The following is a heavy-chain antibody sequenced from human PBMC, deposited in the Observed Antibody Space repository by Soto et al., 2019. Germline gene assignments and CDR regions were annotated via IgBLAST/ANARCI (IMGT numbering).Heavy chain of an antibody. V-gene: IGHV1-3*01. J-gene: IGHJ6*02. CDR3: ARVGGFGVVPAARNTYYYYYGMDV. Sequence: QVQLVQSGAEVKKPGASVKVSCKASGYTFTSYAMHWVRQAPGQRLEWMGWINAGNGNTKYSQKFQGRVTITRDTSASTAYMELSSLRSEDTAVYYCARVGGFGVVPAARNTYYYYYGMDVWGQGTTVTVSS. D-gene: IGHD2-2*01. CDR2: INAGNGNT. CDR1: GYTFTSYA.